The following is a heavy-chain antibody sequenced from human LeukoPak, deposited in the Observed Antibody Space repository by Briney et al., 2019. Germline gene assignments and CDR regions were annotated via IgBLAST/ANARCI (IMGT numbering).Heavy chain of an antibody. CDR1: GFTVSSYE. J-gene: IGHJ4*02. Sequence: PGGSLRLSCAASGFTVSSYEMNWVRQAPGKGLEWVSYISSSGSSIYSADSVKGRFTISRDNAKNSLYLLLNSLRAEDTAVYYCARDFGSCSGGECDYFDYWGQGTLVTVSS. CDR2: ISSSGSSI. V-gene: IGHV3-48*03. CDR3: ARDFGSCSGGECDYFDY. D-gene: IGHD2-15*01.